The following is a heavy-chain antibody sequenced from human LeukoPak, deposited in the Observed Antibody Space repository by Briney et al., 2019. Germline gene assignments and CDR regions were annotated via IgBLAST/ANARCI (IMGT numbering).Heavy chain of an antibody. D-gene: IGHD5-24*01. CDR1: GFTFSRHW. CDR2: IQQGGSAK. Sequence: GGSLRLSCADSGFTFSRHWMDWVRQAPGKGLEWVANIQQGGSAKYYMDSVKGRFTISRDDAKSSLYLQMNSLRAEDTAVYFCARIRGDGSTFDYWGQGTLVTVSS. J-gene: IGHJ4*02. CDR3: ARIRGDGSTFDY. V-gene: IGHV3-7*01.